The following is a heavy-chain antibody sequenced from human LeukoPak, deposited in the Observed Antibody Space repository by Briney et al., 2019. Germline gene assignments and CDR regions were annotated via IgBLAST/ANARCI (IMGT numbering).Heavy chain of an antibody. CDR3: AKEFNRGLPDY. CDR2: ISYDGSNE. Sequence: GGSLRLSCVASGFTFSTYGMHGVRQAPGKGLEWVAVISYDGSNEYYADSVKGRFTISRDNSKNTLYLQMSSLRAEDTAVYYCAKEFNRGLPDYWGQGTLVTVPS. D-gene: IGHD2-21*01. V-gene: IGHV3-30*18. J-gene: IGHJ4*02. CDR1: GFTFSTYG.